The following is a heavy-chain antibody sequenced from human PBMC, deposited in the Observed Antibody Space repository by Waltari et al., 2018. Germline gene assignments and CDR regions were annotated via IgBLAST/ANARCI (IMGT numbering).Heavy chain of an antibody. CDR1: GGTFSSYA. D-gene: IGHD3-10*01. CDR3: ARSKINYYGSGTLDY. CDR2: IIPIFGTA. J-gene: IGHJ4*02. Sequence: QVQLVQSGAEVKKPGSSVKVSCKASGGTFSSYAISWVRQAPGQGLEWMGRIIPIFGTANYAQKFQGRVTITADKSTSTAYMERSSLRSEDTAVYYCARSKINYYGSGTLDYWGQGTLVTVSS. V-gene: IGHV1-69*08.